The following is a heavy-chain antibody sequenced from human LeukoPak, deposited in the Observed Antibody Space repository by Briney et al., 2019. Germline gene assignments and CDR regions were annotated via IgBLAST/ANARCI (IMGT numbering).Heavy chain of an antibody. CDR3: ARDPNSSSSYYYYYYYMDV. J-gene: IGHJ6*03. CDR2: ISSSGSTI. D-gene: IGHD6-6*01. Sequence: GGCLRLSCAASGFTLSSYEMNWVRQAPGKGREWVSYISSSGSTIYYADSVKGRFSIFRDNAKNSLYLQMNSLRVEDTAVYYCARDPNSSSSYYYYYYYMDVWGKGTTVTVSS. V-gene: IGHV3-48*03. CDR1: GFTLSSYE.